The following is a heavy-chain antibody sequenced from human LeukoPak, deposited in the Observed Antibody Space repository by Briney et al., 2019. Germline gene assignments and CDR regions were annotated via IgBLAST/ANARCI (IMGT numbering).Heavy chain of an antibody. Sequence: GGSLRLSCAASGFTFRGYGMSWVRQAPGKGLEWVSAIRGSGVTTYYADSVKGRFTISRDNSRTTLYLLMNSLRAEDTAVYYCAKDAAANVDYPYYFDYWGQGTLVTVSS. CDR1: GFTFRGYG. J-gene: IGHJ4*02. CDR2: IRGSGVTT. D-gene: IGHD4-11*01. CDR3: AKDAAANVDYPYYFDY. V-gene: IGHV3-23*01.